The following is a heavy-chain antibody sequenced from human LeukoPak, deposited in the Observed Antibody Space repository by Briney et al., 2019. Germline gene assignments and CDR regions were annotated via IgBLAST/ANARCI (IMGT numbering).Heavy chain of an antibody. V-gene: IGHV1-46*01. CDR2: INPSGGST. D-gene: IGHD3-16*01. CDR1: GYTFTSYY. CDR3: ARESRGGYYFDY. Sequence: ASVKVSCKASGYTFTSYYMHWVRQAPGQGLEWMGIINPSGGSTSYAQKFQSRVTMTRDTSTSTVYMELSSLRSEDTAVYYCARESRGGYYFDYWGQGTLVTVSS. J-gene: IGHJ4*02.